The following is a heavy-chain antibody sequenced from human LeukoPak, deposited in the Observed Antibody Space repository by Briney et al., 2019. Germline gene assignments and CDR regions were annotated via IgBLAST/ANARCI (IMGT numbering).Heavy chain of an antibody. CDR1: GYSFTSYW. V-gene: IGHV5-51*01. CDR3: ARPPNYDILTGYYRDY. Sequence: GESLKISCKGSGYSFTSYWIGWVRQMPGKGLEWMGIIYPGDSDTRYSPSFQGQVTISANKSISTAYLQWSSLKASDTAMSYCARPPNYDILTGYYRDYWGQGTLVTVSS. CDR2: IYPGDSDT. D-gene: IGHD3-9*01. J-gene: IGHJ4*02.